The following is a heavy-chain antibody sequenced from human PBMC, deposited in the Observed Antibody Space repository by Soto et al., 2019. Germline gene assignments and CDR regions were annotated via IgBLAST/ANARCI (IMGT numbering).Heavy chain of an antibody. CDR1: GFSLTTRPMG. V-gene: IGHV2-5*02. D-gene: IGHD5-12*01. J-gene: IGHJ4*02. CDR2: IYWDDDK. CDR3: AHRLGGYTWNDGYLDF. Sequence: QITLEESGPTLVKPTQTLTLTCTFSGFSLTTRPMGVGWIRQPPGKALEWLADIYWDDDKRYSPSLRSRLTITKDTSKKQVVLTMTDMDPVDTATYYCAHRLGGYTWNDGYLDFWGQGILVSVSS.